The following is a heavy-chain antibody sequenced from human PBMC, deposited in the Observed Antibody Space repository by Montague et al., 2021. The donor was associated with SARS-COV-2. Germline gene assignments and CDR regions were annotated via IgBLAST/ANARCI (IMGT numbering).Heavy chain of an antibody. Sequence: SLRLSCAASGFTFSSYAVHWVRQAPGKGLEWVAVISHDGSNKYYADSVKGRFTISRDNSKNTLYLQMNSLRAEDTAVYYCARDNYDYVWGSYRYIYWGQGTLVTVSS. V-gene: IGHV3-30*04. CDR1: GFTFSSYA. CDR3: ARDNYDYVWGSYRYIY. D-gene: IGHD3-16*02. CDR2: ISHDGSNK. J-gene: IGHJ4*02.